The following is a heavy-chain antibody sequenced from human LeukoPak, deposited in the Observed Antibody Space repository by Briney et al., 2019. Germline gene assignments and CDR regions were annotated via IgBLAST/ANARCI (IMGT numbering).Heavy chain of an antibody. CDR3: ATSPPSGIVVFDM. CDR2: IKQDGSEK. CDR1: GFTFSSYW. J-gene: IGHJ3*02. V-gene: IGHV3-7*01. D-gene: IGHD1-26*01. Sequence: QPGGSLRLSCAASGFTFSSYWMSWVRQAPGKGLEWVANIKQDGSEKYYVDSVKGRFTISRDNAKNSLYLQMNSLRAEDTAVYYCATSPPSGIVVFDMWGQGTMVTISS.